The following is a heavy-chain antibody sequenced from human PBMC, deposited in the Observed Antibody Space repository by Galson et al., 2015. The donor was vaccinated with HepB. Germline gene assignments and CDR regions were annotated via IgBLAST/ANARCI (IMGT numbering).Heavy chain of an antibody. Sequence: SLRLSCAASGFTFSSYGMHWVRQAPGKGLEWVAVIPYDGSNKYYADSVKGRFTISRDNSKNTLYLQMNSLRAEDTAVYYCAKDRAIPLRYYYYGMDVWGQGTTVTVSS. D-gene: IGHD4-17*01. V-gene: IGHV3-30*18. CDR1: GFTFSSYG. CDR2: IPYDGSNK. CDR3: AKDRAIPLRYYYYGMDV. J-gene: IGHJ6*02.